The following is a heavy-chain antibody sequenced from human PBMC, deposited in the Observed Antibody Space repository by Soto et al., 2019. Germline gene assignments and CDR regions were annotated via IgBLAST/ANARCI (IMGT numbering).Heavy chain of an antibody. CDR3: ARSRGDY. CDR2: ISSTGLTT. CDR1: GFTFRSYE. Sequence: PGGSLRLSCVASGFTFRSYEMNWVRQAPGKGLEWVSYISSTGLTTYYADSLKGRFTISRDNPKNSLHLQMDSLRAEDTAVYYCARSRGDYWGQGTLVTVSS. V-gene: IGHV3-48*03. J-gene: IGHJ4*02.